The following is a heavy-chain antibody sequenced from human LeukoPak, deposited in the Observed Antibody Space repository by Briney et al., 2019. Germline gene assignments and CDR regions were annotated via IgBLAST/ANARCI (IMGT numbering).Heavy chain of an antibody. CDR2: IYHSGST. CDR3: ARAYDSSGNDY. J-gene: IGHJ4*02. V-gene: IGHV4-38-2*01. Sequence: PSETLSLTCAGSAYSISSGYYWGWIRQPPGKGLEWIGRIYHSGSTYYNPSLKSRVTISVDTSKNQFSLKLSSVTAADTAVYYCARAYDSSGNDYWGQGTLVTVSS. D-gene: IGHD3-22*01. CDR1: AYSISSGYY.